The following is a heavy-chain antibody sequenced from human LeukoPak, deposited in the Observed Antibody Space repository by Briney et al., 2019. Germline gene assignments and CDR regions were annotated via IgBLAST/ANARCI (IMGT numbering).Heavy chain of an antibody. Sequence: ASVKVSCKASGYTFTSYDISWVRQATGQGLEWMGWMNPNSGNTGYAQKFQGRVTMTRNTSISTAYMELSSLRSEDTAVYYCARGLSGLAAPHLRYFDWFPDGDWFDPWGQGTLVTVSS. CDR2: MNPNSGNT. D-gene: IGHD3-9*01. J-gene: IGHJ5*02. CDR1: GYTFTSYD. CDR3: ARGLSGLAAPHLRYFDWFPDGDWFDP. V-gene: IGHV1-8*01.